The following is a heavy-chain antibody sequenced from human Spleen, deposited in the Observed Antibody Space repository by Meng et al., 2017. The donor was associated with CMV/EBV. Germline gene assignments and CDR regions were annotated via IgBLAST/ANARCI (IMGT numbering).Heavy chain of an antibody. D-gene: IGHD2-2*01. CDR3: ARGLSVPAFAEYYFDY. V-gene: IGHV4-34*01. Sequence: YGWHLSGYCWHRIRQPPGKGLEGIGEINNRGSTNYNQSLKSRVTISVDTSKNQFSLKLSSVTAADTAVYYCARGLSVPAFAEYYFDYWGQGNLVTVSS. CDR1: GWHLSGYC. J-gene: IGHJ4*02. CDR2: INNRGST.